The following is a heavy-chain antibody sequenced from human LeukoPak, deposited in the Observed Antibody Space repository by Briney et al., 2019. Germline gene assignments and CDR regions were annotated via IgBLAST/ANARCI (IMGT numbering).Heavy chain of an antibody. D-gene: IGHD6-13*01. CDR2: IYTSGTI. CDR1: GGSISSYY. Sequence: SETLSLTCTVSGGSISSYYWSWIRQPAGTALEWIGRIYTSGTITYNPSLKSRVTMSVDTSKNQFSLKLSSVTAADTAVYYCARVSGSSWYHYYYYYMDVWGKGTTVTISS. CDR3: ARVSGSSWYHYYYYYMDV. J-gene: IGHJ6*03. V-gene: IGHV4-4*07.